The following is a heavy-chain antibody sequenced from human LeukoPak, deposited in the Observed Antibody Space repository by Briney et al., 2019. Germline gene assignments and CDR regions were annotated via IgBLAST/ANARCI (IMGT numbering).Heavy chain of an antibody. CDR1: GFTFSSYG. Sequence: GGSLRLSCAASGFTFSSYGMHWVRQAPGKGLEGVEVIWYDGSNKYYADSVKGRFTISRDNSKNTLYLQMNSLRAEDTAVYYCARDRQQLALGFDYWGQGTLVTVSS. D-gene: IGHD6-13*01. CDR3: ARDRQQLALGFDY. V-gene: IGHV3-33*01. J-gene: IGHJ4*02. CDR2: IWYDGSNK.